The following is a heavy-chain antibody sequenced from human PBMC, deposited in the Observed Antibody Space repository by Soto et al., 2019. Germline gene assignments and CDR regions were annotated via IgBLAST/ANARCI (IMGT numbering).Heavy chain of an antibody. CDR1: GYTFTSYD. Sequence: ASVKVSCKASGYTFTSYDINWVRQATGQGLEWMGWMNPNSGNTGYAQKFQGRVTMTRNTSISTAYMGLSSLRSEDTAVYYCARAYEGAYDFWSGYYPPTAYYYYMDVWGKGTTVTVSS. D-gene: IGHD3-3*01. V-gene: IGHV1-8*01. CDR3: ARAYEGAYDFWSGYYPPTAYYYYMDV. J-gene: IGHJ6*03. CDR2: MNPNSGNT.